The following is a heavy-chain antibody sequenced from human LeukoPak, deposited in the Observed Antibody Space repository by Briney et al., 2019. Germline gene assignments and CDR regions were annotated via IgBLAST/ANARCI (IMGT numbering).Heavy chain of an antibody. V-gene: IGHV1-2*02. CDR1: GYTFTGYY. CDR3: ARDVGNRGSVSSGWYLFDY. D-gene: IGHD6-19*01. CDR2: INPNSGGT. Sequence: ASVQVSCKASGYTFTGYYMHWVRQAPGQGLAWMGWINPNSGGTNYAQKFQGRVTMTRDTSISTAYMELSRLRSDDTAVYYCARDVGNRGSVSSGWYLFDYWGQGTLVTVSS. J-gene: IGHJ4*02.